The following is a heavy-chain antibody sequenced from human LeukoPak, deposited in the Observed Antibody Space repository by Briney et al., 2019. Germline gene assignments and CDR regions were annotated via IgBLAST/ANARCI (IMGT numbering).Heavy chain of an antibody. D-gene: IGHD5-18*01. CDR2: IYPGDSDT. Sequence: GESLKISCKGSGYSFTSYWIGWVRQMPGKGLEWMGIIYPGDSDTRYSPSFQGQVTISVDKSISTAYLQWSSLKASDTAMYYCARLDTGTAPGSAFDIWGQGTMVTVSS. J-gene: IGHJ3*02. CDR3: ARLDTGTAPGSAFDI. CDR1: GYSFTSYW. V-gene: IGHV5-51*01.